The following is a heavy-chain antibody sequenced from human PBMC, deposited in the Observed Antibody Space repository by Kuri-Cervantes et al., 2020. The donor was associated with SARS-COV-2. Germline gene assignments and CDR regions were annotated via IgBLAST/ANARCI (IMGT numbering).Heavy chain of an antibody. D-gene: IGHD3-16*02. CDR1: GGTIRSGDYY. CDR2: IYYSGST. J-gene: IGHJ3*02. CDR3: ARDPYYDYVWGSYRLGGAFDI. Sequence: SETLSLTCTVSGGTIRSGDYYWSWIRQPPGRGLEWILYIYYSGSTYYNPSLKSRVTISVDTSKNQFSLKLSSVTAADTAVYYCARDPYYDYVWGSYRLGGAFDIWGQGTMVTVSS. V-gene: IGHV4-30-4*01.